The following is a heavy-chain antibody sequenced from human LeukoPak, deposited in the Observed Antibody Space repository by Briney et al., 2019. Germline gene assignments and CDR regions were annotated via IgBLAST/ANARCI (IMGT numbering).Heavy chain of an antibody. D-gene: IGHD3-10*01. CDR2: INHSGST. Sequence: SETLSLTCAVYGGSFSGYYWSWIRQPPGKGLEWIGEINHSGSTNYNPSLKSRVTISVDTSKNQFSLRLSSVTAADTAVYYCARGRSTYYDGSGIPYWGQGTLVTVSS. V-gene: IGHV4-34*01. J-gene: IGHJ4*02. CDR1: GGSFSGYY. CDR3: ARGRSTYYDGSGIPY.